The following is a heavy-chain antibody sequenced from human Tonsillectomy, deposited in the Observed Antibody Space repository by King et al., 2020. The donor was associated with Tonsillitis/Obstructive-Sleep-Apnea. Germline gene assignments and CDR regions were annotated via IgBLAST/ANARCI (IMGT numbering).Heavy chain of an antibody. V-gene: IGHV3-11*05. CDR1: GFTFSDYY. CDR3: ARIVPVAGGYYMDV. Sequence: VQLVESGGGLVKPGGSLRLSCAASGFTFSDYYMSWIRQAPGKGLEWVSYISSSSSYTNYTYSVKGRFTISRDNAKNSLYLQMNSLRAKDTAVYYCARIVPVAGGYYMDVWGKGTTVTVSS. CDR2: ISSSSSYT. D-gene: IGHD2-2*01. J-gene: IGHJ6*03.